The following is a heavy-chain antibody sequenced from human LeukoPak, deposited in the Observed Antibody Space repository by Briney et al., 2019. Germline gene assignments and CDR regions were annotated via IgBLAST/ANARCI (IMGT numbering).Heavy chain of an antibody. Sequence: PSETLSLTCAVYGGSFSGYYWSWLRQPPRKGLEWIGEINHSGSTNYHPSLKSRVTISVDTSKNQFSLKLSSVTAADTAVYYCARGRSSGYYKYYYYYYYMDVWGKGTTVTVSS. J-gene: IGHJ6*03. CDR1: GGSFSGYY. CDR3: ARGRSSGYYKYYYYYYYMDV. D-gene: IGHD3-22*01. V-gene: IGHV4-34*01. CDR2: INHSGST.